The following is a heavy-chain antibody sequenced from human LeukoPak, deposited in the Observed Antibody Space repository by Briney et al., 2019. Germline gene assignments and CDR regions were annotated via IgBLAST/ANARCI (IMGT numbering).Heavy chain of an antibody. D-gene: IGHD2-15*01. V-gene: IGHV1-2*06. CDR1: GYTFTGYY. Sequence: ASVKVSCKASGYTFTGYYMHWVRQAPGQGLEWMGRINPNSGGTNYAQKFQERVTITRDMSTSTAYMELSSLRSEDTAVYYCAAGDRRFPRGYFDYWGQGTLVTVSS. CDR2: INPNSGGT. CDR3: AAGDRRFPRGYFDY. J-gene: IGHJ4*02.